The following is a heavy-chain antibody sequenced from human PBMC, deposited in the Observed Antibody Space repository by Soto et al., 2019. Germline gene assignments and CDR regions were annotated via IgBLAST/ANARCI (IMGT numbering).Heavy chain of an antibody. CDR3: ARKYILAVGPQGY. CDR1: GFTFSSYT. Sequence: GGSLRLSCAASGFTFSSYTMHWVRQTPDKGLEWVADISYDGGDKYYADSVKGRFTISRDNSKNNLYLQMNSLRPEDTSVYYCARKYILAVGPQGYWGQEILVPVSS. J-gene: IGHJ4*02. D-gene: IGHD3-3*01. CDR2: ISYDGGDK. V-gene: IGHV3-30-3*01.